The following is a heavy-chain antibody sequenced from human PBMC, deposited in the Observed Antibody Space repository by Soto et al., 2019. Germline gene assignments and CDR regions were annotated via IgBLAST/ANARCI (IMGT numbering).Heavy chain of an antibody. CDR3: VREEQQLEQRMDY. V-gene: IGHV3-33*01. CDR2: IWYDGSNK. J-gene: IGHJ4*02. CDR1: GFTFSSYG. D-gene: IGHD6-13*01. Sequence: QVQLVESGGGVVQPGRSLRLSCAASGFTFSSYGMHWVRQAPGKGLEWVAVIWYDGSNKNYADSVKGRFTIPRDNSKNTLYLQMNSLRAEDTAVYFCVREEQQLEQRMDYWGQGTLVTVSS.